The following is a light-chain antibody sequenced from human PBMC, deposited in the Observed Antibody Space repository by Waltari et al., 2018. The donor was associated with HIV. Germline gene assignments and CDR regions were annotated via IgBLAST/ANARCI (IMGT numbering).Light chain of an antibody. V-gene: IGLV2-14*03. CDR3: SSYTSSSTAV. CDR1: SSDVGGYNY. Sequence: TISCTGTSSDVGGYNYVSWYQQHPGKAPKLMIYDVSNRPSGVSNRFSGSKSGNTASLTISGLQAEDEADYYCSSYTSSSTAVFGGGTQLTVL. J-gene: IGLJ7*01. CDR2: DVS.